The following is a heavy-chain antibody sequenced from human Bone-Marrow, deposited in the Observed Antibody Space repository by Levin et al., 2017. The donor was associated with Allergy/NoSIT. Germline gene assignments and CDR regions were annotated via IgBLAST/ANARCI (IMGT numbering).Heavy chain of an antibody. CDR2: IYWDDDK. D-gene: IGHD1-26*01. V-gene: IGHV2-5*02. J-gene: IGHJ6*02. Sequence: ESGPTLVKPTQTLTLTCSFSGFSLSSSGVGVGWIRPPPGKALEWLALIYWDDDKRYTPSLQTRLTVSKDTSKNQVVLTMTNMAPMDTGTYYCTHGWEDGMDVWGQGTTVTVSS. CDR3: THGWEDGMDV. CDR1: GFSLSSSGVG.